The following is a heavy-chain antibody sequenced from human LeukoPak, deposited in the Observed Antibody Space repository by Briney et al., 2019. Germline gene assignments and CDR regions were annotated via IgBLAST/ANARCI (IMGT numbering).Heavy chain of an antibody. CDR3: ARTPYCSSTSCYHYYYYYMDV. V-gene: IGHV4-30-4*08. J-gene: IGHJ6*03. CDR2: LYYSGST. D-gene: IGHD2-2*01. Sequence: SSQTLSLTCTVSGGSISSGDYYWRWIRQPPGKGREGIVYLYYSGSTYYNPSLKSRVTISVDQSKNQFSLKLSSVTAADTAVYYCARTPYCSSTSCYHYYYYYMDVWGKGTTATVSS. CDR1: GGSISSGDYY.